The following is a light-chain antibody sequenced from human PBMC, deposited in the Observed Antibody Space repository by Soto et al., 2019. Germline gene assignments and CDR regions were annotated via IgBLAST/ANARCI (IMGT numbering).Light chain of an antibody. CDR3: HQSYITPPA. CDR2: TTS. Sequence: DVQMTQSPSSLSASVGDRVTITCRASQNIDIYLNWYQQKPGRPPTLLIYTTSRLQRGVPIRFSGSGSGTDFTLTISNLQPEDVATYSCHQSYITPPAFGQGTKVGIK. V-gene: IGKV1-39*01. J-gene: IGKJ2*01. CDR1: QNIDIY.